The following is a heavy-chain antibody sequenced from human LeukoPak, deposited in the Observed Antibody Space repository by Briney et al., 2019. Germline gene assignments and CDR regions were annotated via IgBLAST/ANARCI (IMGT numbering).Heavy chain of an antibody. CDR3: ARDSDYDILTGYPPYYFDY. V-gene: IGHV3-20*04. D-gene: IGHD3-9*01. CDR2: IKWNGGST. J-gene: IGHJ4*02. CDR1: GFTFDDYG. Sequence: GGSLRLSCVASGFTFDDYGMSWVRQAPGKGLEWVSGIKWNGGSTGYADSVKGRFTISRDNAKNSLYLQMNSLRAEDTAVYYCARDSDYDILTGYPPYYFDYWGQGTLVTVSS.